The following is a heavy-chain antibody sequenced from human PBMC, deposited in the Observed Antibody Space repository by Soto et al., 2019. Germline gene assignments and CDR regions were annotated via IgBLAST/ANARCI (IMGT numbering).Heavy chain of an antibody. V-gene: IGHV1-69*06. CDR1: GGTFSSYA. CDR3: ARHYSSGSRNWFDP. Sequence: SVKVSCKASGGTFSSYAISWVRQAPGQGLEWMGGIIPIFGTANYAQKFQGRVTITADKSTSTAYMELSSLRSEDTAVYYCARHYSSGSRNWFDPWGQGTLVTVSS. D-gene: IGHD6-19*01. J-gene: IGHJ5*02. CDR2: IIPIFGTA.